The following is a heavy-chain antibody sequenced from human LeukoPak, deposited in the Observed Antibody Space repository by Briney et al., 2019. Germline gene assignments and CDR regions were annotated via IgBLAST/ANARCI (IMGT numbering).Heavy chain of an antibody. D-gene: IGHD4-11*01. J-gene: IGHJ6*02. Sequence: SETLSLTCTVSGGSISSYYWSWIRQSPGKGLEWIGYIYFSGSTNYNPSLKRRVTMSVVTSKNQFSLRLTSVTAADTATYYCARVGGSNFYNYGMDVWGQGTTVIVSS. CDR1: GGSISSYY. CDR3: ARVGGSNFYNYGMDV. V-gene: IGHV4-59*01. CDR2: IYFSGST.